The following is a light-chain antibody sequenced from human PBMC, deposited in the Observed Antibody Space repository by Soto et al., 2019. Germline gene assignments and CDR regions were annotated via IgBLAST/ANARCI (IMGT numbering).Light chain of an antibody. CDR3: QSYDTSLSGYV. Sequence: QSVLTQPPPVSGAPGQRVTISCSGSSSNIGAGYDVHWYQQLPGTAPKLLIYDNTNRPSGVPDRFSGSKSGTSASLAITGLQVDDEADYYCQSYDTSLSGYVFGTGTKLTVL. J-gene: IGLJ1*01. V-gene: IGLV1-40*01. CDR1: SSNIGAGYD. CDR2: DNT.